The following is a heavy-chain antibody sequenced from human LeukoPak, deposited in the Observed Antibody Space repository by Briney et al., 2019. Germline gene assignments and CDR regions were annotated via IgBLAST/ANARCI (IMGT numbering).Heavy chain of an antibody. J-gene: IGHJ6*03. V-gene: IGHV4-34*01. D-gene: IGHD6-19*01. CDR2: INHSGST. CDR3: ARDLNGWYLNYYYYYMDV. CDR1: GGSFSGYY. Sequence: SETLSLTCAVYGGSFSGYYWSWIRQPPGKGLEWIGEINHSGSTNYNPSLKSRVTISVDTSKNQFSLKLSSVTAADTAVYYCARDLNGWYLNYYYYYMDVWGKGTTVTISS.